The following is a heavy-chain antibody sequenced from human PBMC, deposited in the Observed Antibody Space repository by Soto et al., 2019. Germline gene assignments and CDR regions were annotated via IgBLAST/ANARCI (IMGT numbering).Heavy chain of an antibody. CDR2: MFYGVST. Sequence: SETLSLTCTVSGSSINSSGYYWGWIRQPPGKGLEWIGSMFYGVSTYYNPSLKSRVTVSVDTSKNQSSLNLRSVTAADTAVYYCARLPSRHLVDYWGQGTLVIVSS. V-gene: IGHV4-39*01. CDR3: ARLPSRHLVDY. CDR1: GSSINSSGYY. D-gene: IGHD3-3*02. J-gene: IGHJ4*02.